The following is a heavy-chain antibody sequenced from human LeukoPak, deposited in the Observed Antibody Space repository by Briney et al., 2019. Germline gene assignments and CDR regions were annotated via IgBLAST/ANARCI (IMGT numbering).Heavy chain of an antibody. CDR1: GWSFNDYY. D-gene: IGHD2-2*01. Sequence: SETLSLTCAVYGWSFNDYYWNWVRQPPGKGLEWIGDINARGDTNYNPSLKSRVTISVDSSKNQFSLTLTSMIAADTAIYYCARGQVPAARGYNWFDPWGQGTLVTVSS. V-gene: IGHV4-34*01. CDR3: ARGQVPAARGYNWFDP. J-gene: IGHJ5*02. CDR2: INARGDT.